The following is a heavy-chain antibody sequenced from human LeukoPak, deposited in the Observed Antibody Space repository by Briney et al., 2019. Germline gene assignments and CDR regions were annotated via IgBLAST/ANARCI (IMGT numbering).Heavy chain of an antibody. D-gene: IGHD2-15*01. J-gene: IGHJ4*02. CDR3: ARGLSGGDYFDY. CDR2: IKQDGSEK. Sequence: GGSLRLSCVASGFSFSKYWVTWVCQAPEKGLEWVAKIKQDGSEKYYVDSVKGRFTISRDNAKNLLYLQMNSLRAEDTAVYYCARGLSGGDYFDYWGQGTLVTVSS. V-gene: IGHV3-7*01. CDR1: GFSFSKYW.